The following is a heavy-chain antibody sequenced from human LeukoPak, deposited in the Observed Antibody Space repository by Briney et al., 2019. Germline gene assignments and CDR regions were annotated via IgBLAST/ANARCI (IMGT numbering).Heavy chain of an antibody. J-gene: IGHJ4*02. V-gene: IGHV4-39*01. CDR2: IYYSGST. Sequence: TSETLSLTCTVSGDSISSSSYYWVWLRQPPGKGLEWIATIYYSGSTYYNPSLKSRVTISVDTSKNQFSLKLSSVTAADTAMYYCARYWGTYANSGAYFDYWGQGTLVTVSS. D-gene: IGHD3-16*01. CDR1: GDSISSSSYY. CDR3: ARYWGTYANSGAYFDY.